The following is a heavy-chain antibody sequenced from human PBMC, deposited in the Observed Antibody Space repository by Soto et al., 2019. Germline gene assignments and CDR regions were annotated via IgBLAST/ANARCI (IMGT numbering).Heavy chain of an antibody. D-gene: IGHD4-17*01. CDR2: ISYDGSNK. CDR1: GFTFSSYA. Sequence: GGSLRLSCAASGFTFSSYAMHWVRQAPGKGLEWVAVISYDGSNKYYADSVKGRFTISRDNSKNTLYLQMNSLRAEDTAVYYCAKDRWTTEYYFDYWGQGTLVTVSS. CDR3: AKDRWTTEYYFDY. V-gene: IGHV3-30*04. J-gene: IGHJ4*02.